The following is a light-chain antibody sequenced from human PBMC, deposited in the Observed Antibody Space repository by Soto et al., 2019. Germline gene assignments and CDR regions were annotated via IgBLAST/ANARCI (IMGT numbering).Light chain of an antibody. CDR2: GVT. V-gene: IGLV2-14*01. CDR1: SSDVGANNF. CDR3: SSYANTYNWV. J-gene: IGLJ3*02. Sequence: QSALTQPASVSGSPGQSITISCTGTSSDVGANNFVSWYQQHPGKASKLLIYGVTNRPSGVSNRFSGSKSGNTASLSISGLQADDDGDYYCSSYANTYNWVFGGGTKVTVL.